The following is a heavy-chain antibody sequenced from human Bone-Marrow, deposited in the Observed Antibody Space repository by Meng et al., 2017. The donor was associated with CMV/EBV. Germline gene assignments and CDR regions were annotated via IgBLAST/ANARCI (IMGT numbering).Heavy chain of an antibody. D-gene: IGHD2/OR15-2a*01. CDR1: GYSFTSYW. V-gene: IGHV5-51*01. Sequence: KVSCKGSGYSFTSYWIGWVRQMPGKGLEWMGIIYPGDSDTRYSPSFQGQVTISADKSISTAYLQWSSLKASDTAVYYCASGSTTLTYYYYYYGMDVWGQGTTVTVSS. J-gene: IGHJ6*02. CDR2: IYPGDSDT. CDR3: ASGSTTLTYYYYYYGMDV.